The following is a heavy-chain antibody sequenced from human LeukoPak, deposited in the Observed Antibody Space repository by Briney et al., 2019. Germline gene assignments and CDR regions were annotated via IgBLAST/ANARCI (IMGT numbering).Heavy chain of an antibody. Sequence: ASVKVSCKASGYTFTSYGISWVRQAPGQGLEWMGGFDPEDGETIYAQKFQGRVTMTEDTSTDTAYMELSSLRSEDTAVYYCATGEIFGVVITFFDYWGQGTLVTVSS. J-gene: IGHJ4*02. D-gene: IGHD3-3*01. CDR1: GYTFTSYG. CDR2: FDPEDGET. V-gene: IGHV1-24*01. CDR3: ATGEIFGVVITFFDY.